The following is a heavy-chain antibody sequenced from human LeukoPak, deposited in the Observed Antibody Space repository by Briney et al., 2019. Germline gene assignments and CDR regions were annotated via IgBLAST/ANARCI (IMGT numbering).Heavy chain of an antibody. D-gene: IGHD3-22*01. Sequence: GGSLRLSCAASGFTFSSYAMGWVRQAPGKGLEWVSAISGSGGSTYYADSVKGRFTISRDNSKNTLYLQMNSLRAEDTAVYYCAKGAIVVVISGEYYFDYWGQGTLVTVSS. V-gene: IGHV3-23*01. CDR3: AKGAIVVVISGEYYFDY. CDR1: GFTFSSYA. J-gene: IGHJ4*02. CDR2: ISGSGGST.